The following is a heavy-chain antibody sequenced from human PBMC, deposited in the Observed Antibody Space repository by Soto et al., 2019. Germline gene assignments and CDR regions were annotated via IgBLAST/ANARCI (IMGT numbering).Heavy chain of an antibody. CDR2: IYYSGST. CDR3: ARGVVKSDVWFDP. V-gene: IGHV4-59*01. J-gene: IGHJ5*02. D-gene: IGHD3-3*01. Sequence: PSETLSLTCTVSGGSISSYYWSWIRQPPGKGLEWIGYIYYSGSTNYNPSLKSRVTISVDTSKNQFSLKLSSVTAADTAVYYCARGVVKSDVWFDPWGQGTLVTVAS. CDR1: GGSISSYY.